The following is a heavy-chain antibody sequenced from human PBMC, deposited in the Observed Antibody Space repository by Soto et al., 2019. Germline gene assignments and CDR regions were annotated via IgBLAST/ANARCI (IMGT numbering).Heavy chain of an antibody. D-gene: IGHD3-10*02. V-gene: IGHV3-33*01. CDR2: IRFDGSNI. CDR1: ESIFRGYG. Sequence: QVQMVESGGGVVQPGGSLRLSCAVSESIFRGYGMHWVRQAPGMGLEWVAIIRFDGSNIHYADYVMGRFTISRDNSKNILYLEMNNLRVEDTAVYYCARDGVGVTTFWGFLDFWGQGTLVTVSA. CDR3: ARDGVGVTTFWGFLDF. J-gene: IGHJ4*02.